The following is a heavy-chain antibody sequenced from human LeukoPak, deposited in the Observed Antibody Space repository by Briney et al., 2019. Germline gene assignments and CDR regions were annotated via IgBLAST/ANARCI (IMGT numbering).Heavy chain of an antibody. Sequence: PSETLSLTCTVSGGSISSSSYYWGWIRQPPGKGLEWIGSIYYSGSTNYNPSLKSRVTISVDTSKNQFSLKLSSVTAADTAVYYCARERALGVPAASDYWGQGTLVTVSS. CDR1: GGSISSSSYY. CDR3: ARERALGVPAASDY. D-gene: IGHD2-2*01. J-gene: IGHJ4*02. CDR2: IYYSGST. V-gene: IGHV4-39*07.